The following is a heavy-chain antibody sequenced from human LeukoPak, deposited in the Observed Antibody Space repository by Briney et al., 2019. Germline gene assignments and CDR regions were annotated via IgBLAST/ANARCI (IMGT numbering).Heavy chain of an antibody. CDR1: GYSFNNYW. Sequence: GESLKISCKGSGYSFNNYWIGWVRQVPGKGLEWMGIIYPGDSDTRYSPSFQGQVTISADKSISTAYLQWSSLKASDTGIYYCARRLETSGWFDPWGQGTLVPFSS. J-gene: IGHJ5*02. D-gene: IGHD5/OR15-5a*01. CDR2: IYPGDSDT. V-gene: IGHV5-51*01. CDR3: ARRLETSGWFDP.